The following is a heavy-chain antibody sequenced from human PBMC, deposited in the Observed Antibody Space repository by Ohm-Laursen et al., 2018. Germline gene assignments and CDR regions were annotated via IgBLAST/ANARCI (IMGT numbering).Heavy chain of an antibody. V-gene: IGHV4-59*01. J-gene: IGHJ3*02. CDR3: ARLSYYDSSGSDAFDI. Sequence: SETLSLTWTVSGGSISSYYWSWIRQPPGKGLEWIGYIYYSGSTNYNPSLKSRVTISVDTSKNQFSLKLSSVTAADTAVYYCARLSYYDSSGSDAFDIWGQGTMVTVSS. CDR1: GGSISSYY. CDR2: IYYSGST. D-gene: IGHD3-22*01.